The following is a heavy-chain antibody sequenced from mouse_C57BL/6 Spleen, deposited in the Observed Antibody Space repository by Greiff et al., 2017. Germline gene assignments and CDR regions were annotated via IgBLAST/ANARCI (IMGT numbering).Heavy chain of an antibody. CDR3: ATPPYYGSLDY. CDR2: IHPNSGST. V-gene: IGHV1-64*01. J-gene: IGHJ2*01. Sequence: VQLQQPGAELVKPGASVKLSCKASGYTFTSYWMHWVKQRPGQGREWIGMIHPNSGSTNYNEKFKSKATLTVDKSSSTAYMQLSSLTSEDSAVYYCATPPYYGSLDYWGQGTTLTVSS. CDR1: GYTFTSYW. D-gene: IGHD1-1*01.